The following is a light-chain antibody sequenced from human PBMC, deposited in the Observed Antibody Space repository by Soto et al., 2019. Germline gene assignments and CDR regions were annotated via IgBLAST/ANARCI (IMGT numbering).Light chain of an antibody. J-gene: IGKJ2*01. CDR1: QSVSSN. Sequence: EIVLTQSPATLSLSPGERATLSCRASQSVSSNLAWYQQKPGQAPRLLIYDASNRATGIPARFSGSGSGTDFTLTISSLEPEDFAVYYCQQRSNWSFGQGTKLEI. CDR2: DAS. CDR3: QQRSNWS. V-gene: IGKV3-11*01.